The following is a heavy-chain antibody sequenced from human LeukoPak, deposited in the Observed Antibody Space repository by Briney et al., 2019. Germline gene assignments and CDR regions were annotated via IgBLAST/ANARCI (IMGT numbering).Heavy chain of an antibody. D-gene: IGHD6-13*01. CDR3: AKDAAGPEY. V-gene: IGHV3-23*01. CDR2: ISAGGGST. CDR1: GLTFSDYS. J-gene: IGHJ4*02. Sequence: GGSLRLSCVASGLTFSDYSMTWVRQAPGQGLFWVSGISAGGGSTYYAGSVKGRFTISRDNSRNTLYLQMNSLRAEDTAVYYCAKDAAGPEYWGQGTLVTVSS.